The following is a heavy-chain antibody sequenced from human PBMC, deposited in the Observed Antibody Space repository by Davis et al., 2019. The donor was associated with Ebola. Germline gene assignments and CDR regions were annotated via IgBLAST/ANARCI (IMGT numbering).Heavy chain of an antibody. CDR3: ARTIVGGIIDK. J-gene: IGHJ4*02. D-gene: IGHD1-26*01. CDR1: GGSISSSNHF. V-gene: IGHV4-39*01. CDR2: VYYSGST. Sequence: SETLSLTCSVSGGSISSSNHFWGWVRQPPGKDLQWIGSVYYSGSTSYNPSLRSRVTLSVDTSKNRFSLRLSSLTAADTAIYYCARTIVGGIIDKWGQGTLVSVSS.